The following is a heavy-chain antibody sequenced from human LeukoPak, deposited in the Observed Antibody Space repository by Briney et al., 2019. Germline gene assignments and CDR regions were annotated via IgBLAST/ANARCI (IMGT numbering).Heavy chain of an antibody. CDR2: IHDSGST. Sequence: SETLSLTCTVSGGSIISYYWSWIRQPPGKGLEWIGHIHDSGSTNYNPSLKSRVTISVDTSKNQFSLKLSSVTAAQTAVYYCATVGFVDVWRGYQEFNYLDYWGQGTLVTVSS. D-gene: IGHD3-3*01. V-gene: IGHV4-59*01. J-gene: IGHJ4*02. CDR3: ATVGFVDVWRGYQEFNYLDY. CDR1: GGSIISYY.